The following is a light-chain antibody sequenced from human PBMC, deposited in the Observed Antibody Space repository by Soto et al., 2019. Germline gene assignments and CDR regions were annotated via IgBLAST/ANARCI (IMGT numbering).Light chain of an antibody. V-gene: IGLV1-40*01. CDR2: ANN. CDR1: SSNIGAGYD. CDR3: QSYVPSPRGV. J-gene: IGLJ1*01. Sequence: QSVLTQPPSVSGAPGQRVTISCTGSSSNIGAGYDVHWYQQFPGTAPKLLIYANNNRPSGVPDRFSASKSGTSASLAITGLQPDNEADYYCQSYVPSPRGVFGTGTK.